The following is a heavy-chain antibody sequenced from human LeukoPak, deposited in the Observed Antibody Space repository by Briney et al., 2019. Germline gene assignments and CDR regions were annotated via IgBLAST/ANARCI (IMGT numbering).Heavy chain of an antibody. CDR2: IIPIFGTA. Sequence: SVKVSCKASGGTFSSYAISWVRQAPGQGLEWMGGIIPIFGTANYAQKFQGRVTITTDESTSTAYMELSSLRSEDTAVYYCARAGIVVVPAAERSAFDIWGQGTMVTVSS. D-gene: IGHD2-2*01. V-gene: IGHV1-69*05. J-gene: IGHJ3*02. CDR1: GGTFSSYA. CDR3: ARAGIVVVPAAERSAFDI.